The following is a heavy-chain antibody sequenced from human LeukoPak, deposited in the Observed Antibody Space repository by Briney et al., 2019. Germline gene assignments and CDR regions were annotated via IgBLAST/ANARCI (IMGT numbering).Heavy chain of an antibody. V-gene: IGHV4-59*01. CDR3: ARDLPSKPTYCGGDCYKEGNWFDP. D-gene: IGHD2-21*01. J-gene: IGHJ5*02. CDR2: IYYSGST. Sequence: SETLSLTRTVSGGSISSYYWSWIRQPPGKGLEWIGYIYYSGSTNYNPSLKSRVTISVDTSKNQFSLKLSSVAAADTAVYYCARDLPSKPTYCGGDCYKEGNWFDPWGQGTLVTVSS. CDR1: GGSISSYY.